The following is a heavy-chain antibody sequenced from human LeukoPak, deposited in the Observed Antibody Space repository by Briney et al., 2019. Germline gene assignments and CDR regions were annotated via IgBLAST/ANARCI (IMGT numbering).Heavy chain of an antibody. J-gene: IGHJ6*04. V-gene: IGHV4-34*01. CDR2: INPRGST. Sequence: AETLSLTCGVSGDSFSSHYWTWLRQPPGKGLEWIGEINPRGSTNYNPSLESRVTFSADPSRPQLSLPPTSLPAAHSAVYFCATGLPQATPSSWGPTQKSSHYTDVCGTGPTALVSS. D-gene: IGHD2-2*02. CDR1: GDSFSSHY. CDR3: ATGLPQATPSSWGPTQKSSHYTDV.